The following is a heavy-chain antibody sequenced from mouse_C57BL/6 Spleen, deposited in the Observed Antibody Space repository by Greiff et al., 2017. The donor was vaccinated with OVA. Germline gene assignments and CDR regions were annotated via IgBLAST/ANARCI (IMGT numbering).Heavy chain of an antibody. CDR2: IYPGSGST. Sequence: QVHVKQSGAELVKPGASVKMSCKASGYTFTSYWITWVKQRPGQGLEWIGDIYPGSGSTNYNEKFKSKATLTVDTSSSTAYMQLSSLTSEDSAVYYCAREGSSGPAWFAYWGQGTLVTVSA. CDR3: AREGSSGPAWFAY. CDR1: GYTFTSYW. J-gene: IGHJ3*01. V-gene: IGHV1-55*01. D-gene: IGHD3-2*02.